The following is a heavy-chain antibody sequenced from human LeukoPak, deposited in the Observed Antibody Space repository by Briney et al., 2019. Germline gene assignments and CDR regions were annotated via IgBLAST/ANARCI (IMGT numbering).Heavy chain of an antibody. CDR2: INEDGSTT. CDR3: ARGGYSGYNELDAFDI. CDR1: GFIFRSNW. D-gene: IGHD5-12*01. V-gene: IGHV3-74*01. J-gene: IGHJ3*02. Sequence: GGSLRLSCAASGFIFRSNWMHWVRQAPGKGLVWVSRINEDGSTTNHADSVKGRFTISRDNSKNTLYLQMNSLRAEDTAVYYCARGGYSGYNELDAFDIWGQGTMVTVSS.